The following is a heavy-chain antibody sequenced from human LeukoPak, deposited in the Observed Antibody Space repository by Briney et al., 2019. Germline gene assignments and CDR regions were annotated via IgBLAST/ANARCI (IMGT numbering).Heavy chain of an antibody. D-gene: IGHD6-19*01. CDR3: ARGLIAVAGTFVWFDP. J-gene: IGHJ5*02. V-gene: IGHV1-8*01. Sequence: ASVKVSCKASGYTFTSYDINWVRQSTGQGLEWMGWMNPNSGNTGYAQKFQGRVTMTRNTSISTAYMELSSLRSEDTAVYYCARGLIAVAGTFVWFDPWGQGTLVTVSS. CDR1: GYTFTSYD. CDR2: MNPNSGNT.